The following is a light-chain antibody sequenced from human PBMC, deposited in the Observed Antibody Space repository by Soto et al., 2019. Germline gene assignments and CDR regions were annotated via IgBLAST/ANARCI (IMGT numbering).Light chain of an antibody. V-gene: IGLV2-14*01. CDR2: DVS. CDR1: SSDVGAYNY. CDR3: SSYTSATTYV. J-gene: IGLJ1*01. Sequence: QSVXTQPASVSGSPGQSITISCTGTSSDVGAYNYDSWYQQYPGEAPKVIIYDVSHRPAGVSNRFSGSKSGNTASLTISGLQTQDEADYYCSSYTSATTYVFGTGTKVTVL.